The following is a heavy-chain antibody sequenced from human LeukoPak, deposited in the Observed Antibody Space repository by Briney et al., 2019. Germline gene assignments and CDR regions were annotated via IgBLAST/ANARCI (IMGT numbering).Heavy chain of an antibody. J-gene: IGHJ6*03. CDR1: GFTFSSYS. Sequence: PGRSLRLSCAASGFTFSSYSMHWVRQAPGKGLEWVAVIWYDGSNKYYADSVKGRFTISRDNSKNTLYLQMSSLRAEDTAVYYCAKEPGYSYGYYYYYYMDVWGKGTTVTVSS. CDR3: AKEPGYSYGYYYYYYMDV. V-gene: IGHV3-33*06. CDR2: IWYDGSNK. D-gene: IGHD5-18*01.